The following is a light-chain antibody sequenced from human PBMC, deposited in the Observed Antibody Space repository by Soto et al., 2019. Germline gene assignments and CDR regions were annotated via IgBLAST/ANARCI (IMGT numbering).Light chain of an antibody. Sequence: EIVLTQSPGTLSLSPGERAALSCRATQSVNSNYLAWYQQKPGQAPRLLIYGASNRATGIPDRFSGSGSGTDFTLTISRLDPEDFTVCYCHQYGSSPSTFGQGTKVEIK. CDR3: HQYGSSPST. CDR2: GAS. V-gene: IGKV3-20*01. J-gene: IGKJ1*01. CDR1: QSVNSNY.